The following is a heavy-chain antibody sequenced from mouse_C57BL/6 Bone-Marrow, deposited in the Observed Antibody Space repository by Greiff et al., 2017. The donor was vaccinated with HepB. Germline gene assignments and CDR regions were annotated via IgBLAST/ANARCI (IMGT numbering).Heavy chain of an antibody. V-gene: IGHV5-17*01. Sequence: EVMLVESGGGLVKPGGSLKLSCAASGFTFSDYGMHWVRQAPEKGLEWVAYISSGSSTIYYADTVKGRFTISRDNAKNTLFLQMTSLRSEDTAMYYCARPGGLRNYYAMDYWGQGTSVTVSS. CDR3: ARPGGLRNYYAMDY. CDR1: GFTFSDYG. J-gene: IGHJ4*01. D-gene: IGHD3-1*01. CDR2: ISSGSSTI.